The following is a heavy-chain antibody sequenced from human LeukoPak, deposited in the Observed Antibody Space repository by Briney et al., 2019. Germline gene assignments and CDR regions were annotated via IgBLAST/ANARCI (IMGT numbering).Heavy chain of an antibody. CDR2: IYSGGST. CDR1: GFTVSSNY. J-gene: IGHJ4*02. V-gene: IGHV3-53*01. D-gene: IGHD1-26*01. Sequence: PGGSLRLSCAASGFTVSSNYMSWVRQAPGKGLEWVSVIYSGGSTYYADSVKGRFTISRDNSKNTLYLQMNSLRAEDTAVYYCARDRYSGSYLQTGPCTHWGQGTLVTVSS. CDR3: ARDRYSGSYLQTGPCTH.